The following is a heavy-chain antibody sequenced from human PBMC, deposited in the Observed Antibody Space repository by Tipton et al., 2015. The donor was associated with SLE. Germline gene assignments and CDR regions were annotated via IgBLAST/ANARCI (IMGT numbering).Heavy chain of an antibody. CDR1: GDTFTKYA. CDR2: RIPIFDTT. Sequence: QLVQSGAEVKKPGSSVRVSCKASGDTFTKYAISWVRQAPGQGLEWMGGRIPIFDTTKYAQKFQGRITITADGSTNTAYMELSSLTSEDTAVYFCARDCSDTTCFLPPGVLHLWGQGTLVTVSS. D-gene: IGHD2-2*01. CDR3: ARDCSDTTCFLPPGVLHL. V-gene: IGHV1-69*01. J-gene: IGHJ1*01.